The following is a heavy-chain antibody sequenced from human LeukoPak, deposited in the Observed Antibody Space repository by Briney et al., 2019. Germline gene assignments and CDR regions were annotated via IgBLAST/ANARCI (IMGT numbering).Heavy chain of an antibody. J-gene: IGHJ6*02. CDR1: GGSISSYY. CDR3: AGGSYGMDV. V-gene: IGHV4-4*07. CDR2: VHISGRT. Sequence: SETLSLTCTVSGGSISSYYWSWIRQPAGKGLEWIGRVHISGRTNYNPSLKSRVTMSVDTSQNQFSLELSSVTTADTAVYYCAGGSYGMDVWGQGTTVTVSS.